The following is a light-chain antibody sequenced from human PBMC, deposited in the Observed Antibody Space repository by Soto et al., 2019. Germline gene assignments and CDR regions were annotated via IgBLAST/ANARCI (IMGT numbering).Light chain of an antibody. CDR2: GAS. V-gene: IGKV3-15*01. CDR1: QNVNSN. J-gene: IGKJ2*01. CDR3: QQYKNWPPVT. Sequence: EIVMTQSPATLSVSPGERATLSCRASQNVNSNLVWYQQKRGQAPRLLIYGASTRATGIPARFSGSGSGTEFTLTISSLQSEDFAVYYCQQYKNWPPVTFGQGTKLEIK.